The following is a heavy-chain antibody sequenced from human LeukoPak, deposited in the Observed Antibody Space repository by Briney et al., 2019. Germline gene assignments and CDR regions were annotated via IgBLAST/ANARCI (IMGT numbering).Heavy chain of an antibody. CDR1: GGSFSGYY. J-gene: IGHJ6*02. Sequence: PSETLSLTCAVYGGSFSGYYWSWLRQPPGKGLEWIGEINHSGSTNYNPSLKSRVTISVDTSKNQFSLKLSSVTAADTAVYYCARGVSRPITILGLLGAYYYYGMDVWGQGTTVTVSS. V-gene: IGHV4-34*01. CDR3: ARGVSRPITILGLLGAYYYYGMDV. D-gene: IGHD3-3*01. CDR2: INHSGST.